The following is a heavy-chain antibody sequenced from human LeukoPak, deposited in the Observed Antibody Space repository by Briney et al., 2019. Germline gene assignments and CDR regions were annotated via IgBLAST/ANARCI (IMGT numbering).Heavy chain of an antibody. CDR2: IYISGST. J-gene: IGHJ2*01. Sequence: PSETLSLTCTVSGGSISSNYWSWIRQPAGKGLEWIGRIYISGSTNYNPSLKSRVTISGDTSKNQFSLKLSSVTAADTAVYYCARLHVVVSALPWYFDLWGRGTLVTVSS. D-gene: IGHD2-15*01. CDR1: GGSISSNY. CDR3: ARLHVVVSALPWYFDL. V-gene: IGHV4-4*07.